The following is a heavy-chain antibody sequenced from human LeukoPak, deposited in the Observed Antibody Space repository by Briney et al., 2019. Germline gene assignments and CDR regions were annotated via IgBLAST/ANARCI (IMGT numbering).Heavy chain of an antibody. D-gene: IGHD3-10*01. J-gene: IGHJ4*02. CDR2: VDHSGGT. V-gene: IGHV4-38-2*02. Sequence: PSETLSLTCTVSGYSLSSGYYWGWIRQPPGKGLEWIGSVDHSGGTYYNPSLRSRASISVDTSKNQFSLKLSSVTAADTAVYSCAGFTFFRGVITFDYWGQGTLVTVSS. CDR3: AGFTFFRGVITFDY. CDR1: GYSLSSGYY.